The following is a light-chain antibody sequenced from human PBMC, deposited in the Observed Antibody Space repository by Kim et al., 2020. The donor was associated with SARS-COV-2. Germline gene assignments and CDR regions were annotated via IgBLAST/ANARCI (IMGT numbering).Light chain of an antibody. J-gene: IGKJ2*01. Sequence: EIVMTQSPGTLSVSPGERATLSCRASQSVSTNLAWYQQRPGQAPRLVIYGTSTRDTGIPARFSGSGSETEFTLTISGLQSEDFAVYYCQQYNNWPYTFGQGTKLEI. CDR3: QQYNNWPYT. V-gene: IGKV3-15*01. CDR1: QSVSTN. CDR2: GTS.